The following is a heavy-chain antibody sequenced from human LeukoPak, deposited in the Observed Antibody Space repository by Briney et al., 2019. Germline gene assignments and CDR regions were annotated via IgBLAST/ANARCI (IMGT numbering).Heavy chain of an antibody. J-gene: IGHJ4*02. Sequence: PWGSLRLSCAASGFTFRDYYMSWIRQAPGTGLEWVSYISSIGSTIYYADSVKGRFTISRDNARNSLYLQMNSVRAEDTAVYYCARRLDPDTPMATFDYWGQGTLVTVSS. D-gene: IGHD5-18*01. V-gene: IGHV3-11*04. CDR1: GFTFRDYY. CDR3: ARRLDPDTPMATFDY. CDR2: ISSIGSTI.